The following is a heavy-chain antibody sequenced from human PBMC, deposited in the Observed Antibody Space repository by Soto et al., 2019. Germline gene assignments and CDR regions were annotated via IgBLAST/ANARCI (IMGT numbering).Heavy chain of an antibody. CDR3: AREGYCSGGSCYLDAFDI. V-gene: IGHV3-74*01. D-gene: IGHD2-15*01. CDR2: INSDGSST. CDR1: GFTFSSYW. Sequence: EVQLVESGGGLVQPGGSLRLSCAASGFTFSSYWMHWVRQAPGKGLVWVSRINSDGSSTSYADAVKGRFTISRDNAKITLYLQMNSLRAEDTAVYYCAREGYCSGGSCYLDAFDIWGQGTMVTVSS. J-gene: IGHJ3*02.